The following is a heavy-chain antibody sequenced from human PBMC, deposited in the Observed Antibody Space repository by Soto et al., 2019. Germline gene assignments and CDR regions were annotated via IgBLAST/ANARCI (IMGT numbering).Heavy chain of an antibody. CDR1: GFTFSSYG. V-gene: IGHV3-33*01. CDR3: ARSPEGPNSSGYLFDY. Sequence: QVQLVESGGGVVQPGRSLRLSCAASGFTFSSYGMHWVRQAPGKGLEWVAVIWYDGSNKYYADSVKGRFTISRDNSKNTLYLQMNSLRAEDTAVYYCARSPEGPNSSGYLFDYWGQGTLVTVSS. CDR2: IWYDGSNK. J-gene: IGHJ4*02. D-gene: IGHD3-22*01.